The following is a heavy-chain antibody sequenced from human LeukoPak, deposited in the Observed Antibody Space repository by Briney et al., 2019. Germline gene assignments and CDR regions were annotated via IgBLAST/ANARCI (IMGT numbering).Heavy chain of an antibody. CDR1: GYTFTSYG. V-gene: IGHV1-18*01. CDR2: ISAYNGNT. J-gene: IGHJ3*02. D-gene: IGHD2-2*01. Sequence: GASVKVSCKASGYTFTSYGISWVRQAPGQGLEWMGWISAYNGNTNNAQKLQGRVTMTTDTSTSTAYMELRSLRSDDTAVYYCARDSGDIVVVPAVGDAFDIWGQGTMVTVSS. CDR3: ARDSGDIVVVPAVGDAFDI.